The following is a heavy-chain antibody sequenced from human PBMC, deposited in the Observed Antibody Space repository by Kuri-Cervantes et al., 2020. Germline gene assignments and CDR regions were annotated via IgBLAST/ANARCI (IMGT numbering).Heavy chain of an antibody. J-gene: IGHJ4*02. CDR3: ARDLHIAAAGGDY. V-gene: IGHV1-18*01. CDR2: ISAYNGNT. D-gene: IGHD6-13*01. CDR1: GYTFTSYG. Sequence: ASVKVSCKASGYTFTSYGISWVRQAPGQGLEWMGWISAYNGNTNYAQKFQGRVTITADESTSTAYMELSSLRSEDTAVYYCARDLHIAAAGGDYWGQGTLVTVSS.